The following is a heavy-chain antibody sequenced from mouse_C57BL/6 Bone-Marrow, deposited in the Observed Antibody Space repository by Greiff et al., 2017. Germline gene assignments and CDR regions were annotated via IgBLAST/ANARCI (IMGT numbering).Heavy chain of an antibody. CDR3: VRGGSSNMDY. J-gene: IGHJ4*01. V-gene: IGHV10-1*01. CDR1: GFSFNTYA. CDR2: IRSKSNNYAT. Sequence: EAGGGLVQPKGSLKLSCAASGFSFNTYAMHWVRQAPGKGLEWVARIRSKSNNYATFYADSVKDRFTISRDDSESMLYLQMNNVKTEDTAMYYCVRGGSSNMDYWGQGTSVTVSS.